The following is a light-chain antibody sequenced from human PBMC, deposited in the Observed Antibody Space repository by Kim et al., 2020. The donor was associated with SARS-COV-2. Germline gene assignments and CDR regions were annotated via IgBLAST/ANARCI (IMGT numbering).Light chain of an antibody. CDR3: QQRANWRT. CDR2: DAS. CDR1: QSVSKY. J-gene: IGKJ1*01. Sequence: SLSQGERAPLSCRASQSVSKYLAWYQQKPGQAPRLLIYDASNRATGIPARFSGSGSGTDFTLTISSLEPEDFAVYYCQQRANWRTFGQGTKVDIK. V-gene: IGKV3-11*01.